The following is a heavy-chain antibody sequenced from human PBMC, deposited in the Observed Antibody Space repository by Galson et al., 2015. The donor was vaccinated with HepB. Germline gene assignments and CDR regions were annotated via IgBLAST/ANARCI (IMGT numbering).Heavy chain of an antibody. J-gene: IGHJ3*02. CDR2: FDPEDGET. CDR1: GYTLTELS. D-gene: IGHD3-16*01. CDR3: ALLSSGGGLEAFDI. Sequence: SVKVSCKVSGYTLTELSMHWVRQAPGKGLEWMGGFDPEDGETIYAQKFQGRVTMTEDTSTDTAYMELSSLRSEDTAVYYCALLSSGGGLEAFDIWGQGTMVTVSS. V-gene: IGHV1-24*01.